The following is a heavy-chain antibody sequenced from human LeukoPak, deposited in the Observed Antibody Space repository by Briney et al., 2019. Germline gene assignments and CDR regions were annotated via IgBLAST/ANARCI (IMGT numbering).Heavy chain of an antibody. J-gene: IGHJ4*02. CDR2: FDPEDGET. Sequence: ASVKVSCKVSGYTLTELSMHWVRQAPGKGLEWMGGFDPEDGETIYAQKFQGRVTMTKDTSTDTAYMELSSLRSEDTDVYYCATDLIAVAGVDRVYWGQGTLVTVSS. D-gene: IGHD6-19*01. V-gene: IGHV1-24*01. CDR1: GYTLTELS. CDR3: ATDLIAVAGVDRVY.